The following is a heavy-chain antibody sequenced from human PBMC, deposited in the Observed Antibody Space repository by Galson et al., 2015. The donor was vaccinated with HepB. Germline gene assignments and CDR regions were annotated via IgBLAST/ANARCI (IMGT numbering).Heavy chain of an antibody. CDR1: NFTFSKYA. D-gene: IGHD2-15*01. CDR2: ISSNGRTT. J-gene: IGHJ3*02. V-gene: IGHV3-23*01. Sequence: SLRLSCAVSNFTFSKYAINWVRQAPGKGLEWVSIISSNGRTTFSADSVKGRFTLSRDTSKNTVYLQMNSLRDEDTALYYCAKELRYRTGGSCRTEPFDIWGQGTLVTVSS. CDR3: AKELRYRTGGSCRTEPFDI.